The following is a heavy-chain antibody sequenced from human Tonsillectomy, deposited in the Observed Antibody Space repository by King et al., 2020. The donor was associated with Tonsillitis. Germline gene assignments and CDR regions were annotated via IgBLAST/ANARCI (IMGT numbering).Heavy chain of an antibody. Sequence: VQSGGSLRLSCAASGFTFTNYDMTWVRQAPGKGLEWVSAISGSGDTTYYADSVKGRFTISRDNSKNTLHLQMSSLRADDTAVYYCAKDRANSVYDSDSGLDFCGQGTLVTVSS. V-gene: IGHV3-23*01. CDR1: GFTFTNYD. J-gene: IGHJ4*02. D-gene: IGHD5/OR15-5a*01. CDR3: AKDRANSVYDSDSGLDF. CDR2: ISGSGDTT.